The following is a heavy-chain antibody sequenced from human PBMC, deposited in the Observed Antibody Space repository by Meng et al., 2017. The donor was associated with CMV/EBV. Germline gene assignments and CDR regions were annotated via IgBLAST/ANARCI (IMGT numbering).Heavy chain of an antibody. D-gene: IGHD1-26*01. CDR2: ISSSSSYI. Sequence: GGSLRLSCAASGFTFSSYSMNWIRQAPGKGLEWVSSISSSSSYIYYADSVKGRFTISRDNAKNSLYLQMNSLRAEDTAVYYCARAPGSYYDYWGQGTLVTVSS. V-gene: IGHV3-21*01. CDR1: GFTFSSYS. CDR3: ARAPGSYYDY. J-gene: IGHJ4*02.